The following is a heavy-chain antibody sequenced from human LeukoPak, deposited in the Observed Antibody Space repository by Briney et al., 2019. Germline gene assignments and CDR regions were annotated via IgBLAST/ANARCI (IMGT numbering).Heavy chain of an antibody. Sequence: SETLSLTCTVSGGSVSDYYWSWIRQPPGKGLEWIGYISYSGSTNYNPSLKSRVTISVDTPKNQFSLKLSSVTAADTAVYYCARVRRYPGWFDPWGQGTLVTVSS. D-gene: IGHD2-2*02. CDR1: GGSVSDYY. V-gene: IGHV4-59*02. CDR2: ISYSGST. J-gene: IGHJ5*02. CDR3: ARVRRYPGWFDP.